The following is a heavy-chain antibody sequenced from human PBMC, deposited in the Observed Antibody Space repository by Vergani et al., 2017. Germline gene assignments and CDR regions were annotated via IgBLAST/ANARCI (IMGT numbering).Heavy chain of an antibody. CDR3: AREVGTEGFDY. CDR2: IYYSGST. J-gene: IGHJ4*02. D-gene: IGHD2-21*02. V-gene: IGHV4-31*03. CDR1: GDSISRGGYY. Sequence: QVQLQESGPGLVKPSQTLSLTCTVSGDSISRGGYYWNWIRQHPGKGLEWIGYIYYSGSTNHNSSLKSRVSMSVDTSKNQFSLRLSSVTAADTAVYYCAREVGTEGFDYWGQGTLVTVSS.